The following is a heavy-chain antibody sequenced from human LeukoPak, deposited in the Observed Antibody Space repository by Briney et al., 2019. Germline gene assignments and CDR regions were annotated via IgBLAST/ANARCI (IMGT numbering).Heavy chain of an antibody. Sequence: GESLKISCKGSGYSFTSYWIGWVRQMPGKGLEWMGIIYPGDSDTRYSPSFQGQVTISADKSISTAYLQWSSLKASDTAMYYCARSYYYGSGSHGYFAYWGQGTLVTVSS. V-gene: IGHV5-51*01. D-gene: IGHD3-10*01. CDR1: GYSFTSYW. CDR3: ARSYYYGSGSHGYFAY. CDR2: IYPGDSDT. J-gene: IGHJ4*02.